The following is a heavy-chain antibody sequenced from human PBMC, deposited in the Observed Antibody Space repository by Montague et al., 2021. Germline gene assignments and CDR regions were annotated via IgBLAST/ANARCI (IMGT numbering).Heavy chain of an antibody. D-gene: IGHD6-19*01. J-gene: IGHJ4*02. CDR3: AKRDSSGLHYCDY. V-gene: IGHV3-23*01. CDR2: IVGNGGNT. CDR1: GFTFSSYA. Sequence: SLRLSCAASGFTFSSYAMTWVRQAPGKGLEWVSLIVGNGGNTYYADSVKGRFTISRDNSKNTLYLQMNSLRADDTAAYYCAKRDSSGLHYCDYWGQGTLVTVSS.